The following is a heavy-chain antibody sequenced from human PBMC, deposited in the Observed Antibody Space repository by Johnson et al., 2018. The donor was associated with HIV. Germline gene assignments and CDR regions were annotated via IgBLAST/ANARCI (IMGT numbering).Heavy chain of an antibody. V-gene: IGHV3-30-3*01. Sequence: VQLVESGGGVVQPGRSLRLSCAASGFTFSSYAMHWVRQAPGKGLERVAVISYDGNNKYYADSVKGRFTISRDNSKNTLYLQINSLRAEDTAVYYCARVSSSVTTARYGAFDIWGQGTMVIVSS. CDR3: ARVSSSVTTARYGAFDI. J-gene: IGHJ3*02. CDR1: GFTFSSYA. D-gene: IGHD4-17*01. CDR2: ISYDGNNK.